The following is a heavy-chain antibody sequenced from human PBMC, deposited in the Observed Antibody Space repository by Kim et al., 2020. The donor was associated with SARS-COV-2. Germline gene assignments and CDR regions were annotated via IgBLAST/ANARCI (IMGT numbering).Heavy chain of an antibody. CDR3: ARGGL. J-gene: IGHJ4*02. Sequence: KQDASEKYYVDSVKGRFTISRDNAKNSLYLQMNSLRAEDTAVYYCARGGLWGQGTLVTVSS. CDR2: KQDASEK. D-gene: IGHD3-10*01. V-gene: IGHV3-7*01.